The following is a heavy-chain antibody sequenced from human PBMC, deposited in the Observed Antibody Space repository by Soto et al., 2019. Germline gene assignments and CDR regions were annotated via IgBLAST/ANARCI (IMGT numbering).Heavy chain of an antibody. Sequence: QVQLVESGGGVVQPGRSLRLSCAASGFTFSSYGMHWVRQAPGKGLEWVAVISYDGSNKYYADSVKGRFTFSRDNSKNTLYLQMNSLRAEDTAVYYCAKGDGSGSLDYWGQGTLVTVSS. D-gene: IGHD3-3*01. V-gene: IGHV3-30*18. CDR1: GFTFSSYG. CDR3: AKGDGSGSLDY. CDR2: ISYDGSNK. J-gene: IGHJ4*02.